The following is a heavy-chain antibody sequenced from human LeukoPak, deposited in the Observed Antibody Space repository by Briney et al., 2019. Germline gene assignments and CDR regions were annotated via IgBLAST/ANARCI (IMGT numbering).Heavy chain of an antibody. Sequence: GGSLRLSCAVSGFTFSGFWMSWSRQAPGKGLEWVASINSDGSEGYYADVVKGRFTISRDNAKNSLYLQMNSLRAEDTAVYYCARDNAAPYWYFDLWGRGTLVTVSS. V-gene: IGHV3-7*01. CDR1: GFTFSGFW. CDR3: ARDNAAPYWYFDL. CDR2: INSDGSEG. D-gene: IGHD2-15*01. J-gene: IGHJ2*01.